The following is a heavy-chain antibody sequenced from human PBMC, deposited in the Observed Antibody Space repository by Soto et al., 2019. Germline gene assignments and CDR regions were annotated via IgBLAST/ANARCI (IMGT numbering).Heavy chain of an antibody. CDR3: AADTLLWFGEVSWFDP. CDR1: GFTFTSSA. CDR2: IVVGSGNT. V-gene: IGHV1-58*01. J-gene: IGHJ5*02. D-gene: IGHD3-10*01. Sequence: EASVKVSCKASGFTFTSSAVQWVRQARGQRLEWIGWIVVGSGNTNYAQKFQERVTITRDMSTSTAYMELSSLRSEDTAVYYCAADTLLWFGEVSWFDPWGQGTLVTVSS.